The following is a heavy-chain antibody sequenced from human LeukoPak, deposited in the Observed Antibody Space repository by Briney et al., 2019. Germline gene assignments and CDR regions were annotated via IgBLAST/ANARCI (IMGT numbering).Heavy chain of an antibody. CDR3: ARDRGGDYTFDY. J-gene: IGHJ4*02. CDR2: INPNSGGT. V-gene: IGHV1-2*02. Sequence: GASVKVSCKASGYTFTGYYMHWVRQAPGQGLEWMGRINPNSGGTNYAQKFQGRVTMTRDTSISTAYMELSRLRSDDTAVYYCARDRGGDYTFDYWGQGTLVTVSS. CDR1: GYTFTGYY. D-gene: IGHD4-17*01.